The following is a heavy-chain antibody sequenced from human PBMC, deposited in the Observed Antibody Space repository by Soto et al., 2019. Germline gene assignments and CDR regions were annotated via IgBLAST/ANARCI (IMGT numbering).Heavy chain of an antibody. V-gene: IGHV3-23*01. CDR3: AKDWSIFGVVNLGWVDY. D-gene: IGHD3-3*01. Sequence: PGGSLRLSCAASGFTFSSYAMSWVRQAQGKGLEWVSAIMGSGGSTDYAVSVKGRFTISRDNSKNTLYLQMNSLRAEDTAVYYCAKDWSIFGVVNLGWVDYWGQGTLVTVS. CDR1: GFTFSSYA. J-gene: IGHJ4*02. CDR2: IMGSGGST.